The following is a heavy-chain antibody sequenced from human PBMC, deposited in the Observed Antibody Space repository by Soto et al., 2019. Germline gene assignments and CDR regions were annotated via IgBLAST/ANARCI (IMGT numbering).Heavy chain of an antibody. V-gene: IGHV3-7*01. J-gene: IGHJ6*02. CDR2: IKEDGSEK. D-gene: IGHD3-22*01. CDR1: GFTFSTYW. CDR3: ARGWGYFDSSGFPYLYAMDV. Sequence: HPGGSLRLSCAASGFTFSTYWMIWVRQAPGKGLEWVANIKEDGSEKYYVDSVEGRFTISRDNAKNSLYLQMTSLRAEDTALYYCARGWGYFDSSGFPYLYAMDVWGQGTTVTVSS.